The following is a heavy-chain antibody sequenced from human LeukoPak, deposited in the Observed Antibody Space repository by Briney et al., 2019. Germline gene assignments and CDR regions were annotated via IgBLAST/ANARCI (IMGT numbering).Heavy chain of an antibody. Sequence: SETLSLTCTVSGGSISSYYWSWIRQPPGKGLEWIGYIYYSGSTYYNPSLKSRVTISVDTSKNQFSLKLSSVTAADTAVYYCASDSLRVDIWGQGTMVTVSS. CDR3: ASDSLRVDI. J-gene: IGHJ3*02. V-gene: IGHV4-59*06. CDR1: GGSISSYY. D-gene: IGHD2-21*01. CDR2: IYYSGST.